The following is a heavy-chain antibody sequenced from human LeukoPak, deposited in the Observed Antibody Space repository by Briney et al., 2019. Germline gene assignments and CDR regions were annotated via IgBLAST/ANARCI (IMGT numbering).Heavy chain of an antibody. J-gene: IGHJ6*02. CDR3: ARKKLVVPTYYYYGMDV. V-gene: IGHV1-69*13. CDR1: GGTFSSYA. CDR2: IIPIFGTA. D-gene: IGHD2-2*01. Sequence: ASVKVSCTASGGTFSSYAISWVRQAPGQGLEWMGGIIPIFGTANYAQKFQGRVTITADESASTAYMELSSLRSEDTAVYYCARKKLVVPTYYYYGMDVWGQGTTVTVSS.